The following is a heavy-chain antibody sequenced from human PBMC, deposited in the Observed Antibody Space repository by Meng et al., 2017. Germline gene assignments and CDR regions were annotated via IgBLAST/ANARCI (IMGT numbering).Heavy chain of an antibody. J-gene: IGHJ6*02. Sequence: GGSLRPSCAASGFTFSSYDMHWVRQATGKGLEWVSAIGTAGDTYYPGSVKGRFTISRENAKNSLYLQMNSLRAGDTAVYYCARGVDTANGMDVWGQGTTVTVSS. D-gene: IGHD5-18*01. CDR1: GFTFSSYD. V-gene: IGHV3-13*01. CDR2: IGTAGDT. CDR3: ARGVDTANGMDV.